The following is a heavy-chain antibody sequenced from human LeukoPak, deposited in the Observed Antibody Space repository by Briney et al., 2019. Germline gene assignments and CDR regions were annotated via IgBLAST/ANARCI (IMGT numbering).Heavy chain of an antibody. CDR2: ISGSGGST. D-gene: IGHD2-21*01. J-gene: IGHJ5*02. CDR1: GFTFSSYA. Sequence: PGGSLRLSCAASGFTFSSYATSWVRQAPGKGLEWVSGISGSGGSTYHADSVKGRFTISRDNSKNTLYLQMDSLRGEDTAVYYCAKDPYRVIVATGNYLDPWGQGTLVTVSS. V-gene: IGHV3-23*01. CDR3: AKDPYRVIVATGNYLDP.